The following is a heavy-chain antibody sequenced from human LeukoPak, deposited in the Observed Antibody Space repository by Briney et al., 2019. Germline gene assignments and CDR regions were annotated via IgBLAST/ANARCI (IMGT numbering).Heavy chain of an antibody. CDR3: GADLTMVRGVPRWFDP. J-gene: IGHJ5*02. V-gene: IGHV1-58*02. CDR1: GFTFTSSA. Sequence: VKVSCKASGFTFTSSAMQWVRQARGQRLEWIGWIVVGSGNTNYAQKFQERVTITRDMSTSTTYMELSSLRSEDTAVYYCGADLTMVRGVPRWFDPWGQGTLVTVSS. D-gene: IGHD3-10*01. CDR2: IVVGSGNT.